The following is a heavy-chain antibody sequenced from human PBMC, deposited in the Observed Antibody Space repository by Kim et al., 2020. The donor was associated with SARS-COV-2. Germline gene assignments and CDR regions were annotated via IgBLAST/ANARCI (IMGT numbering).Heavy chain of an antibody. CDR1: GFTFSNYW. D-gene: IGHD3-16*02. Sequence: GGSLSLSCAASGFTFSNYWMSWVRQAPGKGLEWVAYIKQDGSEKYNVDSVKGRFTISRDNAKNSLFLHMNSLRAEDTAVYYCAKAPFDYIWGSYRGIDYWGQGTLVTVSS. CDR2: IKQDGSEK. J-gene: IGHJ4*02. V-gene: IGHV3-7*01. CDR3: AKAPFDYIWGSYRGIDY.